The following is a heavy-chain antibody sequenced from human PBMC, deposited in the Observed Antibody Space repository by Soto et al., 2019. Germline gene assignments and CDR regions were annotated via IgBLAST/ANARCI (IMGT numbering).Heavy chain of an antibody. Sequence: QVQLVESGGGVVQPGRSLRLSCAASGFPFTSYGMLWVREGPDKGLEWVAIISYDGSDKYYADSVKDRFTISRDNSKNTLYLQMNSLRPEDTALYYCVGGQYYFDYRGQGTLVIVSS. J-gene: IGHJ4*02. CDR3: VGGQYYFDY. CDR2: ISYDGSDK. D-gene: IGHD3-10*01. CDR1: GFPFTSYG. V-gene: IGHV3-30*03.